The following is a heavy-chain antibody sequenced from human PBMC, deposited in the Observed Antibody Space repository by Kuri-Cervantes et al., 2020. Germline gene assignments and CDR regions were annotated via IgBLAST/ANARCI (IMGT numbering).Heavy chain of an antibody. CDR2: ISWNSGSI. V-gene: IGHV3-9*01. CDR1: GFTFSSYS. J-gene: IGHJ4*02. D-gene: IGHD3-10*01. CDR3: AKVNGSGTFDY. Sequence: SLKISCAASGFTFSSYSMNWVRQAPGKGLEWVSGISWNSGSIGYADSVKGRFTISRDNAKNSLYLQMNSLRAEDTALYYCAKVNGSGTFDYWGQGTLVTVSS.